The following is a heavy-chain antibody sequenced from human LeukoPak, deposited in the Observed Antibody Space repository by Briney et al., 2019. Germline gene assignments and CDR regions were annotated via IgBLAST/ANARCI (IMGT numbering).Heavy chain of an antibody. V-gene: IGHV4-39*07. Sequence: SETLSLTCTFSGGSISSSSYYWGWIRQPPGKGLEWIGEINHSGSTNYNPSLKSRVTISVDTSKNQFSLKLSSVTAADTAVCYCARRPYYDFWSGYYTSAWFDPWGQGTLVTVSS. CDR1: GGSISSSSYY. J-gene: IGHJ5*02. D-gene: IGHD3-3*01. CDR2: INHSGST. CDR3: ARRPYYDFWSGYYTSAWFDP.